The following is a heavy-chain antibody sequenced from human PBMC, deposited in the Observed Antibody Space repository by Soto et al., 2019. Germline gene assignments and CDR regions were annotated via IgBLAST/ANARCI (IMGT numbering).Heavy chain of an antibody. CDR3: ARDKITGLFDY. D-gene: IGHD2-8*02. Sequence: QVQLQQWGAGLLKPSETLSLTCAVYGGSFSGYYWTWIRQPPGTGLEWIGEINHSGSTNYNPSLKRRGTISVDTSKNQFSRKLTSVTAADTAVYYCARDKITGLFDYGGQGTLVTVSS. CDR1: GGSFSGYY. J-gene: IGHJ4*02. CDR2: INHSGST. V-gene: IGHV4-34*01.